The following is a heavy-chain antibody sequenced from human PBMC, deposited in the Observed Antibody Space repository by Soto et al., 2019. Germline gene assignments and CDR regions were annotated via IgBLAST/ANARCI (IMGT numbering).Heavy chain of an antibody. D-gene: IGHD3-9*01. V-gene: IGHV3-74*01. J-gene: IGHJ4*02. Sequence: GGSLRLSCAASGFTFSSYWMHWVRQAPGKGLVWVSRINSDGSSTSYADSVKGRFTISRDNAKNTLYLQMNSLRAEDTAVYYCARDLRGIGYFDWFRGSTGGQGTLVTVSS. CDR1: GFTFSSYW. CDR3: ARDLRGIGYFDWFRGST. CDR2: INSDGSST.